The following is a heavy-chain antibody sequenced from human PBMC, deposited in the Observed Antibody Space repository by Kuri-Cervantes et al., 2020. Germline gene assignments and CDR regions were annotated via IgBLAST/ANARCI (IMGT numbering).Heavy chain of an antibody. J-gene: IGHJ4*02. CDR2: INPNSGGT. CDR1: GYTFTSYD. V-gene: IGHV1-2*02. Sequence: AAVKVSCKASGYTFTSYDISWVRQAPGQGLEWMGWINPNSGGTNYAQKFQGRVTMTRDKSISTAYMELSSLRSEDTAVYYCARGDYGGNLDYWGQGTLVTVSS. CDR3: ARGDYGGNLDY. D-gene: IGHD4-23*01.